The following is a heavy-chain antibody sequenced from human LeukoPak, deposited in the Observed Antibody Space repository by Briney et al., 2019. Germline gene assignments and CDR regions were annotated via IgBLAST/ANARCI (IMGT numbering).Heavy chain of an antibody. J-gene: IGHJ4*02. CDR3: ARENRERPTRFLDEVDY. D-gene: IGHD3-3*01. Sequence: ASVKVSCKASGYTFTGYYMHWVRQAPGQGLEWMGWINPNSGGTNYAQKFQGRVTMTRDTSISTAYMELSSVTAADTAVYYCARENRERPTRFLDEVDYWGQGTLVTVSS. CDR1: GYTFTGYY. CDR2: INPNSGGT. V-gene: IGHV1-2*02.